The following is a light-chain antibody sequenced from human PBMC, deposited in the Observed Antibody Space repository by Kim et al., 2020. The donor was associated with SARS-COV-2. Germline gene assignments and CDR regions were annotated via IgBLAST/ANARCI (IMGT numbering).Light chain of an antibody. CDR1: QDVSSN. CDR2: AAS. Sequence: ASTGERGTITCRASQDVSSNLAWYQQKPGQAPRLLIYAASTRATEVPARFSGTGSGTEFTLTISSLQSEDSAIYYCHQYNGWPLTFGGGTKVDIK. CDR3: HQYNGWPLT. V-gene: IGKV3-15*01. J-gene: IGKJ4*01.